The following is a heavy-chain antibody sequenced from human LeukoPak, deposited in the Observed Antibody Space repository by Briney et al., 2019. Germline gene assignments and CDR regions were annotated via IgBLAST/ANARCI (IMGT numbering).Heavy chain of an antibody. CDR1: GGTFSSYA. V-gene: IGHV1-69*05. J-gene: IGHJ4*02. CDR2: IIPIFGTA. Sequence: SVKVSCKASGGTFSSYAISWVRQAPGQGLEWMGGIIPIFGTANYAQKFQGRVTITTDESTSTAYMELSSLRCEDTAVYYCARVYYDSSGYYSGGVDYWGQGTLVTVSS. CDR3: ARVYYDSSGYYSGGVDY. D-gene: IGHD3-22*01.